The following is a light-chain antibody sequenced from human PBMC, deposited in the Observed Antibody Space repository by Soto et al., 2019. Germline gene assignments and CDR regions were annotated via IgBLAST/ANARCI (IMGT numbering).Light chain of an antibody. J-gene: IGLJ1*01. Sequence: QSALTQPASVSGSPGPSITISFTGISSDVGSYNHGSWYQQHPGKAPKLMISEVNERPSGVSNRFSGSKSGNTASLTISGLQAEDEADYYCCSYARPTFDAFATGTKLTVL. CDR3: CSYARPTFDA. CDR2: EVN. V-gene: IGLV2-23*02. CDR1: SSDVGSYNH.